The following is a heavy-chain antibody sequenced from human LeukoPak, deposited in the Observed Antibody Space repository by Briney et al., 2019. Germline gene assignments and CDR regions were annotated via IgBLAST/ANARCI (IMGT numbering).Heavy chain of an antibody. D-gene: IGHD6-19*01. CDR2: IYTSGST. Sequence: SETLSLTCTGSGGSISSYYWSWIRQPAGKGLEWIGRIYTSGSTNYNPSLKSRVTMSVDTSKNQFSLKLNSVTAADTAVYYCARVAMSSGWYGCFDLWGRGTLVTVSS. J-gene: IGHJ2*01. CDR1: GGSISSYY. CDR3: ARVAMSSGWYGCFDL. V-gene: IGHV4-4*07.